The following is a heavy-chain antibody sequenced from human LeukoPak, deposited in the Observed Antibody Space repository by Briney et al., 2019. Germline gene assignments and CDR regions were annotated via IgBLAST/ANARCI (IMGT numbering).Heavy chain of an antibody. Sequence: PGGSLRLSCTASGFTFSTHPMSWVRQAPGKGLEWISAISGNGGSTYYADSVKGRFTISRDNPKNTLYLQMNSLRAEDTAVYYCARDRYRYYYGSGTPKPFDYWGQGTLVTVSS. CDR3: ARDRYRYYYGSGTPKPFDY. V-gene: IGHV3-23*01. J-gene: IGHJ4*02. D-gene: IGHD3-10*01. CDR2: ISGNGGST. CDR1: GFTFSTHP.